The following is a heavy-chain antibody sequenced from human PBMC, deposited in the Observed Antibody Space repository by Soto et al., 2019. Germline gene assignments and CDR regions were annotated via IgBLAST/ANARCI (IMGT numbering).Heavy chain of an antibody. V-gene: IGHV4-39*01. J-gene: IGHJ4*02. CDR3: ARNYGDYFNY. Sequence: SETLSLTCTVSGGSISSSSYYWGWIRQPPGKGLEWIGKIYYSGSTYYNPSLKSRVTISVDTSKNQFSLRLTSVTAADTAVYYCARNYGDYFNYWGQGALVTVLL. CDR2: IYYSGST. D-gene: IGHD4-17*01. CDR1: GGSISSSSYY.